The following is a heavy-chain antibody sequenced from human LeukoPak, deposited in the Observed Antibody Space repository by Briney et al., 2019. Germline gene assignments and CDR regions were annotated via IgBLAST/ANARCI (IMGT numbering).Heavy chain of an antibody. CDR1: GFTFSSSA. CDR3: AKDIYSGYE. CDR2: ISGSGGSA. V-gene: IGHV3-23*01. D-gene: IGHD5-12*01. J-gene: IGHJ4*02. Sequence: PGGSLRLSCAASGFTFSSSAMSWVREAPGKGLDWVSAISGSGGSAEYADSVKGRFTISRDNSKNTLYLQMNSLRAEDTAVYYCAKDIYSGYEWGQGTLVTVSS.